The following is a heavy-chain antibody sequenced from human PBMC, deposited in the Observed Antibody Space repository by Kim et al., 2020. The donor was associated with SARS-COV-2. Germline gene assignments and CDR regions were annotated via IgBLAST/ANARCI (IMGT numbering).Heavy chain of an antibody. J-gene: IGHJ4*02. D-gene: IGHD5-18*01. CDR3: ARHAADTAMVCFDY. V-gene: IGHV4-39*01. Sequence: PSIKRRLTISLDTSKNHFYLILMSVAAADTAVYYCARHAADTAMVCFDYWGQGTLVTVSS.